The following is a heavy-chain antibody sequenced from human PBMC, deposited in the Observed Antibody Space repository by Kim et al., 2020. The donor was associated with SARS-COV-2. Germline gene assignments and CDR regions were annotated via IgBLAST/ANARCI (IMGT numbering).Heavy chain of an antibody. D-gene: IGHD1-26*01. Sequence: SVKVSCKASGGTFSSYAISWVRQAPGQGLEWMGGIIPIFGTANYAQKFQGRVTITADESTSTAYMELSSLRSEDTAVYYCVEVGATDGGGDYWGQGTLVTVSS. V-gene: IGHV1-69*13. CDR2: IIPIFGTA. CDR3: VEVGATDGGGDY. J-gene: IGHJ4*02. CDR1: GGTFSSYA.